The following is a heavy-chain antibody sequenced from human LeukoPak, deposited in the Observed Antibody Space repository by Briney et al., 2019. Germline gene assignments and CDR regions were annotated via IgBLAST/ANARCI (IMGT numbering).Heavy chain of an antibody. CDR2: IIPIFGTA. CDR3: AREQVKSQWELLGYFDY. Sequence: ASVKVSCKASGGTFSSYAISWVRQAPGQGLEWMGGIIPIFGTANYAQKFQGRVTITADKSTSTAYMELSSLRSEDTAVYYCAREQVKSQWELLGYFDYWGQGTLVTVSS. D-gene: IGHD1-26*01. J-gene: IGHJ4*02. V-gene: IGHV1-69*06. CDR1: GGTFSSYA.